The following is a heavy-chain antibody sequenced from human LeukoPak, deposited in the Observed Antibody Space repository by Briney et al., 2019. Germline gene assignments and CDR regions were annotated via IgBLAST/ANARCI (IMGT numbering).Heavy chain of an antibody. CDR2: ISYDGSNK. V-gene: IGHV3-30-3*01. D-gene: IGHD2-2*02. CDR1: GFTFSSYA. Sequence: GGSLRLSCAASGFTFSSYAMHWVRQAPGKGLEWVAVISYDGSNKYYADSVKGRFTISRDNSKNMLYLQMNSLRAEDTAVYYCATGSRVIPHDYWGQGTLVTVSS. J-gene: IGHJ4*02. CDR3: ATGSRVIPHDY.